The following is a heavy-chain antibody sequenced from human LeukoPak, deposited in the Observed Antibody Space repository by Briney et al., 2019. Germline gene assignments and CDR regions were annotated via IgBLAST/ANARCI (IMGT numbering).Heavy chain of an antibody. J-gene: IGHJ6*02. V-gene: IGHV4-34*01. CDR3: ARSRRVVVVTASYYYGMDV. D-gene: IGHD2-21*02. CDR1: GASFSGYY. Sequence: SETLSLTCAVYGASFSGYYWSWIRQPPGKGLEWIGEINHSGSTNYNPSLKSRVTISVDTSKNQFSLKLSSVTAADTAVYYCARSRRVVVVTASYYYGMDVWGQGTTVTVSS. CDR2: INHSGST.